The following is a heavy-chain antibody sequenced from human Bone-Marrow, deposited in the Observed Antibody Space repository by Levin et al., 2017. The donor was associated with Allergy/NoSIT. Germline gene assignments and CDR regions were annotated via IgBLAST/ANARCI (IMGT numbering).Heavy chain of an antibody. J-gene: IGHJ6*02. CDR3: AKDRLGRWELLARYYYGMDV. CDR2: ISYDGSNK. CDR1: GFTFSSYG. V-gene: IGHV3-30*18. Sequence: GESLKISCAASGFTFSSYGMHWVRQAPGKGLEWVAVISYDGSNKYYADSVKGRFTISRDNSKNTLYLQMNSLRAEDTAVYYCAKDRLGRWELLARYYYGMDVWGQGTTVTVSS. D-gene: IGHD1-26*01.